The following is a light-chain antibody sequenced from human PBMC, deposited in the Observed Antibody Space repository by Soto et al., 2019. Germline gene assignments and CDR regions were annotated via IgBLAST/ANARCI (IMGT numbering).Light chain of an antibody. CDR2: DAS. J-gene: IGKJ4*01. CDR3: QQRSNWPPLT. V-gene: IGKV3-11*01. CDR1: QSVGTY. Sequence: ESVLTQSPATLSLSPGEGATLSCRASQSVGTYLAWYQQKPGQAPRLLIYDASNRATGIPARFSGSGSGTDFTLTISSLEPEDFAVYYCQQRSNWPPLTFGGGTKVEIK.